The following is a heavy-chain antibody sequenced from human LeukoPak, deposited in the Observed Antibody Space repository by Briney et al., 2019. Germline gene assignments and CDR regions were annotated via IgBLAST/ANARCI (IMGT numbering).Heavy chain of an antibody. CDR2: ISGSSSDV. J-gene: IGHJ4*02. Sequence: PGGSLRLSCAASGFTFTTYWMTWIRQAPGKGLELLSYISGSSSDVNYIDSVRGRFTISRDNAKNSLYLHMNSLTVEDTAVYYCSRDPRHNDYWGQGTLVTVSS. CDR3: SRDPRHNDY. CDR1: GFTFTTYW. V-gene: IGHV3-11*01.